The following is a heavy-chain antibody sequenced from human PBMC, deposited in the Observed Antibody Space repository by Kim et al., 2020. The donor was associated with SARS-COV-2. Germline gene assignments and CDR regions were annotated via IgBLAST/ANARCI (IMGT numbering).Heavy chain of an antibody. CDR2: ISSSSSYI. CDR1: GFTFSSYS. J-gene: IGHJ5*02. D-gene: IGHD6-13*01. V-gene: IGHV3-21*01. CDR3: ARGAAAAGTST. Sequence: GGSLRLSCAASGFTFSSYSMNWVRQAPGKGLEWVSSISSSSSYIYYADSVKGRFTISRDNAKNSLYLQMNSLRAEDTAVYYCARGAAAAGTSTWGQGTLVTVSS.